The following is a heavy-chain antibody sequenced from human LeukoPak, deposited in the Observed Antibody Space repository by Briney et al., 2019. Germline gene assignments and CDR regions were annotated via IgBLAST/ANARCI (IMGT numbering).Heavy chain of an antibody. CDR2: ISSSRTTI. V-gene: IGHV3-48*01. J-gene: IGHJ4*02. CDR3: ARGEMGATGY. Sequence: GGSLRLSCAASGFTFSTYSMNWVRQVPGKGLEWVSYISSSRTTIYYADSVKGRFTISRDNAMNSLYLQMNSLRAEDTAVYYCARGEMGATGYWGQGTLVTVSS. CDR1: GFTFSTYS. D-gene: IGHD1-26*01.